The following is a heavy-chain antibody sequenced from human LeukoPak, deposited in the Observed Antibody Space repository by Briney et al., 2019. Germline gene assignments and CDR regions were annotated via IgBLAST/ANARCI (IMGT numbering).Heavy chain of an antibody. V-gene: IGHV3-30*18. Sequence: GGSLRLSCAASGFTFSSYGMHWVGQAPGKGLEWVAVISYDGSNKYYADSVKGRFTISRGNSKNTLYLQMNSLRAEDTAVYYCAKDHGGIAIWGQGTMVTVSS. CDR3: AKDHGGIAI. CDR1: GFTFSSYG. CDR2: ISYDGSNK. J-gene: IGHJ3*02. D-gene: IGHD6-13*01.